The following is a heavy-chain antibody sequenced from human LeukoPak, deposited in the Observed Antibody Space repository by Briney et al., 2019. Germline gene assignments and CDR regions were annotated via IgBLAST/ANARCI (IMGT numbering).Heavy chain of an antibody. CDR3: ARDFDLDYGDYAY. CDR1: GGTFSSYA. V-gene: IGHV1-69*05. J-gene: IGHJ4*02. Sequence: SVKVSCKASGGTFSSYAISWVRQAPGQGLEWMGRIIPIFGTANYAQKFQGRVTITTDESTSTAYMELSSLRSEDTAVYYCARDFDLDYGDYAYWGQGTLVTVSS. CDR2: IIPIFGTA. D-gene: IGHD4-17*01.